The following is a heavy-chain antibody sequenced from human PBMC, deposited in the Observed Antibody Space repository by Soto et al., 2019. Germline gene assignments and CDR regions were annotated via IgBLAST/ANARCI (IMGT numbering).Heavy chain of an antibody. J-gene: IGHJ3*02. Sequence: GSLRLSCAASGFTVSSNYMSWVRQAPGKGLEWVSYISSSSSTIYYADAVKGRFTISRDNSKNTLHLQMNSLRDDDTAVYYCARWDILPGYYIYPGTFDIWGQGTLVTVSS. D-gene: IGHD3-9*01. CDR2: ISSSSSTI. CDR1: GFTVSSNY. CDR3: ARWDILPGYYIYPGTFDI. V-gene: IGHV3-48*02.